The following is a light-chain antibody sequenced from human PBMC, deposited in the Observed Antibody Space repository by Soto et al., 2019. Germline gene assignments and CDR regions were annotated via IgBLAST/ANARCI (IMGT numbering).Light chain of an antibody. V-gene: IGKV1-8*01. CDR2: AAS. CDR1: QGISSY. J-gene: IGKJ4*01. CDR3: QQLRMYPST. Sequence: AIRMTQSPSSLSASTGARVPITCRASQGISSYLAWYQQKPGKAPKLLIYAASTLQSGVPSRFSGSGSGTDFALTITSLQAEDFATYYCQQLRMYPSTFGGGTKVDIK.